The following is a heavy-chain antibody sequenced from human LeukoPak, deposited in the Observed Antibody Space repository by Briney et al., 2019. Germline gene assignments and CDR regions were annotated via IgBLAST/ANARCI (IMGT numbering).Heavy chain of an antibody. CDR1: GFSFSAYI. D-gene: IGHD6-19*01. Sequence: GGSLRLSCVASGFSFSAYIMHWVRQAPGKGLESGSAIRSDGSSTFYPNSVKGRFTISRDNSKSTLYLQMGSLRAEDTAVYYCTRRYGGHSGWAGYHDSWGQGTLVTVSS. CDR2: IRSDGSST. CDR3: TRRYGGHSGWAGYHDS. J-gene: IGHJ4*02. V-gene: IGHV3-64*01.